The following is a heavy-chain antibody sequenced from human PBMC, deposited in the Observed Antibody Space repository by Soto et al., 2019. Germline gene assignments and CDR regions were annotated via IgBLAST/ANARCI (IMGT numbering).Heavy chain of an antibody. J-gene: IGHJ4*02. CDR2: ISAYNGNT. CDR3: ARDDSDYSSGWSFDY. D-gene: IGHD6-19*01. V-gene: IGHV1-18*01. Sequence: ASVKVSCKASGYTFTSYGISWVRQAPGQGLEWMGWISAYNGNTNYAQKLQGRVTMTTDTSTSTAYMELRSLRSDDTAVYYCARDDSDYSSGWSFDYWGQGTLVTVSS. CDR1: GYTFTSYG.